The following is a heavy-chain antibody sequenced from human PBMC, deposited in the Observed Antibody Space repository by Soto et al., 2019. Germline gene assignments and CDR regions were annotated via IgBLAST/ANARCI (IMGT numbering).Heavy chain of an antibody. Sequence: EVQLVESGGGLVQPGGSLRLSCAASGFTFSSYWMHWVRQAPGKGLVWVSRINSDGSSTSYADSVKGRFTISRDNAKNTLYLQMNSLRAEDTAVYYCARVGGGSSYYYYYYMDVWGKGTTVTVSS. CDR1: GFTFSSYW. V-gene: IGHV3-74*01. CDR2: INSDGSST. CDR3: ARVGGGSSYYYYYYMDV. D-gene: IGHD6-6*01. J-gene: IGHJ6*03.